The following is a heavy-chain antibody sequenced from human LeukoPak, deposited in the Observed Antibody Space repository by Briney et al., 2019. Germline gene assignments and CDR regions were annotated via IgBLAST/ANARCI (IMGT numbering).Heavy chain of an antibody. CDR3: ASSSSSHYYFDY. CDR2: IIPIFGTA. V-gene: IGHV1-69*13. Sequence: SVKVSCKXSGGTFSSYAISWVRQAPGQGLEWMGGIIPIFGTANYAQKFQGRVTITADESTSTAYMELSSLRSEDTAVYYCASSSSSHYYFDYWGQRTLVTVSS. CDR1: GGTFSSYA. J-gene: IGHJ4*02. D-gene: IGHD6-6*01.